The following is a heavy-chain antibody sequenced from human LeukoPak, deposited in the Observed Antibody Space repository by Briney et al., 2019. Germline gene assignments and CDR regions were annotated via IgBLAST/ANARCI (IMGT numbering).Heavy chain of an antibody. Sequence: ASVKVSCKTSGYTFADYYMHWVRQAPGQGLEWMGWINPNSGGTNYAQKFQGRVTMTRDTSISTAYMELSRLRSDDTAVYYCARLRNSLYGMDVWGQGTTVTVSS. CDR1: GYTFADYY. V-gene: IGHV1-2*02. D-gene: IGHD2/OR15-2a*01. CDR2: INPNSGGT. J-gene: IGHJ6*02. CDR3: ARLRNSLYGMDV.